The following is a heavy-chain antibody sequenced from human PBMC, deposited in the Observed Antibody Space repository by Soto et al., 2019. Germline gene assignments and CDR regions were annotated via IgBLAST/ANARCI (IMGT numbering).Heavy chain of an antibody. CDR2: IIPIFGTA. CDR1: GGTFSRYA. V-gene: IGHV1-69*13. CDR3: ARDQGDRSSSNPYGMDV. Sequence: ASVKVSCKASGGTFSRYAISWVRQAPGQGLEWMGGIIPIFGTANYAQKFQGRVTITADESTSTAYMELSSLRSEDTAVYYCARDQGDRSSSNPYGMDVWGQGTTVTVSS. D-gene: IGHD6-13*01. J-gene: IGHJ6*02.